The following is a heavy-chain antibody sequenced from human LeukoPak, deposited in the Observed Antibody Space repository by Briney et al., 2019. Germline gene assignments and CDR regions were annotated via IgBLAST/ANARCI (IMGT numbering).Heavy chain of an antibody. V-gene: IGHV1-18*01. CDR1: GYILISYG. D-gene: IGHD3-22*01. CDR3: ARDPSGDVVVITGDAFDF. Sequence: VSVKVPCKASGYILISYGISWVRQAPGQGLEWMGWISCKNGSTIYAQKFQGRVTMTTDTSTSTAYMELRSLRSDDTAVYYCARDPSGDVVVITGDAFDFWGQGTMVTVSS. CDR2: ISCKNGST. J-gene: IGHJ3*01.